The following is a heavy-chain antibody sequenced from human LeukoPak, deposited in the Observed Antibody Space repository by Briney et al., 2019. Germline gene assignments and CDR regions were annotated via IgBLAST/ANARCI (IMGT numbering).Heavy chain of an antibody. CDR2: IYYGGST. J-gene: IGHJ4*02. CDR1: GGSINSNNDF. V-gene: IGHV4-39*01. CDR3: ASSVAARYLDY. Sequence: SETLSLTCTVSGGSINSNNDFWDWIRQPPGKGLEWIGTIYYGGSTSYNPSLKSRVTIFVDTSKNQFSMKLTSVTAADTAVYYCASSVAARYLDYWGQGTLVTVSS. D-gene: IGHD6-6*01.